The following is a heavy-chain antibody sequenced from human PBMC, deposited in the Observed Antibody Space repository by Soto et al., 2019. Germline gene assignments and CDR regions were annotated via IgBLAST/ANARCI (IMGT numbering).Heavy chain of an antibody. J-gene: IGHJ4*02. CDR2: IDTSGTST. V-gene: IGHV3-74*01. D-gene: IGHD1-20*01. CDR1: GCTFTNFW. Sequence: GGSLRLSCGASGCTFTNFWMHWVRQVPGKRLVWVSRIDTSGTSTSYADSVKGRFTIYKDNAKSTVTLQMTSLRAEDTGVYYCARDCWYFDVSSQGSLVTVS. CDR3: ARDCWYFDV.